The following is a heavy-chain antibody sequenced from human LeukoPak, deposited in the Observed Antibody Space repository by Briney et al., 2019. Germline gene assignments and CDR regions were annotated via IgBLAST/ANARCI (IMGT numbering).Heavy chain of an antibody. J-gene: IGHJ3*02. CDR2: IYYSGST. CDR1: GGSISSSSYY. Sequence: SETLSLTCTVSGGSISSSSYYWGWIRQPPGKGLEWIGSIYYSGSTYYNPSLKSRVTISVDTSKNQFSLKLSSVTAADTAVYYCARHGLAYCGGDCYSSGAFDIWGQGTMVTVSS. V-gene: IGHV4-39*01. CDR3: ARHGLAYCGGDCYSSGAFDI. D-gene: IGHD2-21*02.